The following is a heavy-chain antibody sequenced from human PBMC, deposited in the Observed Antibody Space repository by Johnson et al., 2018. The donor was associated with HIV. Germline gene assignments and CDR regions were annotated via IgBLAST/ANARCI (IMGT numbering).Heavy chain of an antibody. CDR2: ISYDGSNK. Sequence: QVQLVESGGGLVQPGRSLRLSCAASGFTFSSYGMHWVRQAPGKGLEWLAVISYDGSNKYYADSVKGRFTISRANSKNTLYLQINSLRAEDTAVYYCAKDGGARGSSWYEGGFDIWGQGTMVTVSS. V-gene: IGHV3-30*18. CDR1: GFTFSSYG. CDR3: AKDGGARGSSWYEGGFDI. J-gene: IGHJ3*02. D-gene: IGHD6-13*01.